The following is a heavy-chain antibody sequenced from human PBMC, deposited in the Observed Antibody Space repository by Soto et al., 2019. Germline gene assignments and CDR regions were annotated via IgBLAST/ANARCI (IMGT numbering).Heavy chain of an antibody. J-gene: IGHJ5*02. CDR1: GASVSSNTAS. D-gene: IGHD5-12*01. CDR3: AKGDNLGPKTGYAFDP. Sequence: SQTLSLTCAISGASVSSNTASWNWIRQSPSRGLEWLGRTYFRSKWYNDYAVSVKSRITINPVTSNNQFSLQLNSVTPEDTAVYFCAKGDNLGPKTGYAFDPWGQGIMVPSP. V-gene: IGHV6-1*01. CDR2: TYFRSKWYN.